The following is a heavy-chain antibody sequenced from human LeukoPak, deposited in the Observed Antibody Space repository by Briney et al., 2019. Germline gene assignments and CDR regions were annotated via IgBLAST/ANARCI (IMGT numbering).Heavy chain of an antibody. J-gene: IGHJ4*02. CDR3: ARRTRGSSGGYFDY. V-gene: IGHV1-18*01. CDR2: ISAYNGNI. Sequence: GASVKLSCKASDYTFSSYGISWVRQAPGQGLEWMGWISAYNGNINYAQNLQGRVTMTTDTSTSTAYMELRSLRSDDTAVYYCARRTRGSSGGYFDYWGQGTLVAVYS. CDR1: DYTFSSYG. D-gene: IGHD1-26*01.